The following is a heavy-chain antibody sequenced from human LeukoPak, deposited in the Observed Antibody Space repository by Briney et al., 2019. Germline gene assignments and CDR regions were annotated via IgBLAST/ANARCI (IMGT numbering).Heavy chain of an antibody. J-gene: IGHJ2*01. Sequence: GGSLRLSCAASGFTFSSYAMHWVRQAPGKGLEWVAVISYDGSNKYYADSVKGRFTISRDNSKNTLYLQINSLRAEDTAVYYCARSHYYGDYDIYFDLWGRGTLVTVSS. D-gene: IGHD4-17*01. CDR1: GFTFSSYA. CDR2: ISYDGSNK. CDR3: ARSHYYGDYDIYFDL. V-gene: IGHV3-30*04.